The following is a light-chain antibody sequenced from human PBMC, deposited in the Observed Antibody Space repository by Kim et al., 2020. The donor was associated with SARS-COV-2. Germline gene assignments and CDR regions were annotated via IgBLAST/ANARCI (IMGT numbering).Light chain of an antibody. CDR2: QDS. V-gene: IGLV3-1*01. Sequence: SYELTQPPSVSVSPEQTASITCSGDKLGDKYACWYQQKPGQSPVLVIYQDSKRPSGIPERFSGSNSGNTATLTISGTQAMDEADYYCQAWDSSTGVFGGGTKLTVL. CDR3: QAWDSSTGV. J-gene: IGLJ3*02. CDR1: KLGDKY.